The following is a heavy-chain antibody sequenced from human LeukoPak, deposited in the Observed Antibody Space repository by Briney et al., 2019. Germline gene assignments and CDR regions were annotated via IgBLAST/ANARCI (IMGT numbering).Heavy chain of an antibody. CDR2: IYPGDYDT. J-gene: IGHJ3*01. CDR1: GFNFNNYW. D-gene: IGHD2-2*02. V-gene: IGHV5-51*01. CDR3: AGHSFDTVDAFDV. Sequence: RGESLKISCEASGFNFNNYWVGRVRQMPGKGLEWMGVIYPGDYDTRYSPSFQGHVTISVDKSISTAYLQWRSLRASDTAMYFCAGHSFDTVDAFDVWGQGTIVTVSA.